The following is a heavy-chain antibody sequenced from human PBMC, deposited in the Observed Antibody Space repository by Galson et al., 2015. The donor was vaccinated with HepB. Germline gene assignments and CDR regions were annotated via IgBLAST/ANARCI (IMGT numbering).Heavy chain of an antibody. V-gene: IGHV3-30-3*01. J-gene: IGHJ2*01. D-gene: IGHD5-12*01. CDR2: ISYDGSNR. CDR1: GFSFRNYV. CDR3: ARGGMGGYNWYFDL. Sequence: SLRLSCAASGFSFRNYVMYWVRQAPGKGLEWVAVISYDGSNRYYADSVKGRFTISRDNSKNTLFLQMNSLRAEETAVYYCARGGMGGYNWYFDLWGRGTLVTVSS.